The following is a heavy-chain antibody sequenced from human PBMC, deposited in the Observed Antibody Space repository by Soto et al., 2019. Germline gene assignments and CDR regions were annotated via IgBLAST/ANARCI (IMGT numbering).Heavy chain of an antibody. CDR2: NSAYNGNT. J-gene: IGHJ6*02. V-gene: IGHV1-18*01. Sequence: QIQLVQSGPEVRKPGASVKVSCKASGYTFTSYGISWVRQAPGQGLEWLGWNSAYNGNTNYAQKLQGRVTLTTDTSLILPYMELKNIASNDTAVFCCAGEGAYYCSGGHSPPRYYGMDVWGQGTTVTVSS. CDR1: GYTFTSYG. D-gene: IGHD3-10*01. CDR3: AGEGAYYCSGGHSPPRYYGMDV.